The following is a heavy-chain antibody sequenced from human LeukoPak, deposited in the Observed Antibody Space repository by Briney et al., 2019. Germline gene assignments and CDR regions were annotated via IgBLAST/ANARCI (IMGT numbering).Heavy chain of an antibody. Sequence: GGSLRLSCAASGLTFSDHIMHWVRQAPGKGPEWVSSISSSSDYMYYADSVKGRFTISRDNAENSLYLQMNSLRVEDTAVYYCSIPAPPAPGTTFPPYYYFYYMDVWGKGTAVTVSS. CDR2: ISSSSDYM. CDR3: SIPAPPAPGTTFPPYYYFYYMDV. D-gene: IGHD1-1*01. V-gene: IGHV3-21*01. J-gene: IGHJ6*03. CDR1: GLTFSDHI.